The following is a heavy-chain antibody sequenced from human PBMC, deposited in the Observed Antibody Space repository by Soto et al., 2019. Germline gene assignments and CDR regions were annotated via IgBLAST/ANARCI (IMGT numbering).Heavy chain of an antibody. CDR1: RFTFSSYG. J-gene: IGHJ4*02. V-gene: IGHV3-23*01. CDR2: ISDDGDST. CDR3: ANRSGYQDAAYLDY. Sequence: EVQLLESGGDLVQPGGSLRLSCAVSRFTFSSYGMNWVRQAPGKGLEWVSSISDDGDSTYYADSVKGRFTISRDNSKNTLYLQMNSLRAEDTAVYYYANRSGYQDAAYLDYWGQGTLVTVSS. D-gene: IGHD5-12*01.